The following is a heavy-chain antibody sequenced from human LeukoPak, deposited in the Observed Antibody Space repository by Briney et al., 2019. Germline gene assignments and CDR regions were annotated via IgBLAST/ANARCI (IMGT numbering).Heavy chain of an antibody. J-gene: IGHJ5*02. Sequence: PGGSLRLSCVVSGFTFSNYAMSWVRQAPGQGLDWVSAISDSGVTAYYADSVKGRFTISRDNSKNTLYLQMNSLGAEDTAVYYCARASGYSYDWGKFDPWGQGTLVTVSS. CDR2: ISDSGVTA. CDR1: GFTFSNYA. CDR3: ARASGYSYDWGKFDP. V-gene: IGHV3-23*01. D-gene: IGHD5-18*01.